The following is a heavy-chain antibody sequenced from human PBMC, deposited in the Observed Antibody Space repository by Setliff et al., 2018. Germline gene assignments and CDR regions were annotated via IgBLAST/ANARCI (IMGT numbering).Heavy chain of an antibody. J-gene: IGHJ3*02. CDR1: GYILNSYG. CDR2: ISSYNNDVT. Sequence: GASVKVSCKASGYILNSYGVSWVRQAPGQGLEWMGWISSYNNDVTNYLQRFQGRVTMTTDTSTSAAYMELRSLRSDDTAVYYCAISSLSICSGGTCPNAFDIWGQGTMVTVSS. CDR3: AISSLSICSGGTCPNAFDI. D-gene: IGHD2-15*01. V-gene: IGHV1-18*01.